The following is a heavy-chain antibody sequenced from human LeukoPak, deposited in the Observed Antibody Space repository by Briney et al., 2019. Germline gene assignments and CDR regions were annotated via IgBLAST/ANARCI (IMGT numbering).Heavy chain of an antibody. D-gene: IGHD4-17*01. V-gene: IGHV3-23*01. Sequence: GGSLRLSCTASGFTLANSAMSWVRQAPGKGLAWVSAVGPSGTTFYADSVKGRFTISRDSSRNTLYLQVNGLRVEDTAIYYCAKRGETYKGFDYWGQGALVTVSS. CDR3: AKRGETYKGFDY. J-gene: IGHJ4*02. CDR1: GFTLANSA. CDR2: VGPSGTT.